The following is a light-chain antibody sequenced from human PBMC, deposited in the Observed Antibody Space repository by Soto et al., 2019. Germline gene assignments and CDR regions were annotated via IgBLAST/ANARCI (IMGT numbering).Light chain of an antibody. V-gene: IGKV1-39*01. CDR3: QQSYSTSNT. Sequence: DIQMTQSPSSLSTSVGDRVTITCRASQSISSYLNWYQQKPGKAPKLLIYAASSLQSVVPSRFSGSGSGTDFTLTISSLQPEDSATYYCQQSYSTSNTFGQGTKLEI. J-gene: IGKJ2*01. CDR2: AAS. CDR1: QSISSY.